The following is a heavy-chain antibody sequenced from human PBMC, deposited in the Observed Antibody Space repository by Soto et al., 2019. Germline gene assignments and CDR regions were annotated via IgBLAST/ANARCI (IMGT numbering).Heavy chain of an antibody. CDR2: LYHSGTT. D-gene: IGHD3-10*01. Sequence: SETLSLTCTVSGYSITSGFYWGWIRQPPRKGLEWIGSLYHSGTTYYNPSLKSRVTISVDTSKNQFSLKLSSVTAADTAVYYCARVRGASGNQYFDYWGQGTLVTVSS. CDR1: GYSITSGFY. V-gene: IGHV4-38-2*02. J-gene: IGHJ4*01. CDR3: ARVRGASGNQYFDY.